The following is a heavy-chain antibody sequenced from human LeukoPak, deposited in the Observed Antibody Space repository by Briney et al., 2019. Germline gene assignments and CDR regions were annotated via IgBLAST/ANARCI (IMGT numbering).Heavy chain of an antibody. Sequence: GASVKVSCKAAGYTFTGYYMHWVRQAPGQGLEWMGRINPNSGATNYAQKFQGRVTMTRDTSISIAYMELASLRSDDTAIYYCARVDCTSTKCYPFDPWGHRTPVIVSS. V-gene: IGHV1-2*06. CDR3: ARVDCTSTKCYPFDP. D-gene: IGHD2-2*01. CDR2: INPNSGAT. CDR1: GYTFTGYY. J-gene: IGHJ5*02.